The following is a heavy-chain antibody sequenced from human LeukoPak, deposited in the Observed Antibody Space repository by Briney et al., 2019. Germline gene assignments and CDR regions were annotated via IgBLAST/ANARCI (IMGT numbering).Heavy chain of an antibody. Sequence: GGSLRLSCAASGFTVSSNYMSWVRQAPGKGPEWVSVIYSGGSTYYADSVKGRFTISRDNSKNTLYLQMNSLRAEDTAVYYCARDYYDSSGYSDYWGQGTLVTVSS. V-gene: IGHV3-66*01. CDR2: IYSGGST. D-gene: IGHD3-22*01. CDR1: GFTVSSNY. CDR3: ARDYYDSSGYSDY. J-gene: IGHJ4*02.